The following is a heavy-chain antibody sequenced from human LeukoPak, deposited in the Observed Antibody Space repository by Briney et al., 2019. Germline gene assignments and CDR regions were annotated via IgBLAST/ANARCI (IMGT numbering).Heavy chain of an antibody. CDR1: GGTFSSYA. CDR2: IIPIFGTA. Sequence: SVKVSCKASGGTFSSYAISWVRQARGQGLEWMGGIIPIFGTANYAQKFQGRVTITADESTSTAYMELSSLRSEDTAVYYCARDPTPLPGGYFDYWGQGTLVTVSS. D-gene: IGHD3-16*01. CDR3: ARDPTPLPGGYFDY. V-gene: IGHV1-69*13. J-gene: IGHJ4*02.